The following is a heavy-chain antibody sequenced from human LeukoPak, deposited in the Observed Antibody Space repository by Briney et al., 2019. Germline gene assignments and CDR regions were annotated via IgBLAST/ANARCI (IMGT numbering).Heavy chain of an antibody. CDR1: GGSISGSNW. D-gene: IGHD1-26*01. J-gene: IGHJ5*01. CDR3: VSGSYWFDY. CDR2: IYHGGST. V-gene: IGHV4-4*02. Sequence: SETLSLTCAVSGGSISGSNWWSWVRQPPGKGLEWIGEIYHGGSTNYNPSLKSRVTISVDKSKNQSSLKLSSVTAADTAVYYCVSGSYWFDYWGQGTLVTVSS.